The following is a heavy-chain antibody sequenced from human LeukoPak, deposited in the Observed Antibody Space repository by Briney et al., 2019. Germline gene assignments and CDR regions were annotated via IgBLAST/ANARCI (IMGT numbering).Heavy chain of an antibody. CDR2: IYYTGKT. D-gene: IGHD1-26*01. V-gene: IGHV4-61*01. CDR3: ARGYSGSYGRFDY. J-gene: IGHJ4*02. Sequence: SETLSLTCTVSGDSVSNGNYYWSWLRQPPGKALEWIGYIYYTGKTYYNPSLEGRVTILVDTSKNQFSLKLSSVTAADTAVYYCARGYSGSYGRFDYWGQGTLVTVSS. CDR1: GDSVSNGNYY.